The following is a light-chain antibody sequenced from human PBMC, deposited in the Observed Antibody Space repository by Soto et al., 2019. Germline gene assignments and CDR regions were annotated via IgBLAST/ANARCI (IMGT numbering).Light chain of an antibody. J-gene: IGLJ1*01. V-gene: IGLV2-14*01. CDR2: EVN. CDR3: CSYAGSYTWV. CDR1: SSDIGAYDY. Sequence: VLTQPASLSGSPGQSITISCTGTSSDIGAYDYVSWFQQHPGKAPKLMISEVNNRPSGVSNRFSGTKSGNTASLTISGLQAEDEADYYCCSYAGSYTWVFGSGTKVTVL.